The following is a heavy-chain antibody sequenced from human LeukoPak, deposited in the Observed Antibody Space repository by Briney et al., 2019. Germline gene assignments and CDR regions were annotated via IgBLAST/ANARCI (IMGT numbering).Heavy chain of an antibody. CDR2: IYPGDSDT. V-gene: IGHV5-51*01. J-gene: IGHJ3*02. D-gene: IGHD6-19*01. CDR1: EYGFTSYW. Sequence: GESLKISCKGYEYGFTSYWIGWVRQMPGKGLEWMGIIYPGDSDTRYSPSFQGQVTISADKSISTAYLQWSSLKASDTAMYYCARRVAVAGAPLDAFDIWGQGTMVTVSS. CDR3: ARRVAVAGAPLDAFDI.